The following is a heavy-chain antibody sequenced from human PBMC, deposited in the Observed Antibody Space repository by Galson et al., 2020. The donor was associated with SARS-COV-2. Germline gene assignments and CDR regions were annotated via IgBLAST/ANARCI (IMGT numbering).Heavy chain of an antibody. CDR2: IRQDGNEK. J-gene: IGHJ5*02. CDR3: ARDLAFLCFAELLPNSLRSP. D-gene: IGHD3-10*01. Sequence: GESLKISCEASGFTFSRYWMTWVRQAPGKGLEWVANIRQDGNEKYYADSVKGRFTISRDNAKNSLYLQMNKLRPEDTAVYYCARDLAFLCFAELLPNSLRSPWGQGTLVTVSS. V-gene: IGHV3-7*05. CDR1: GFTFSRYW.